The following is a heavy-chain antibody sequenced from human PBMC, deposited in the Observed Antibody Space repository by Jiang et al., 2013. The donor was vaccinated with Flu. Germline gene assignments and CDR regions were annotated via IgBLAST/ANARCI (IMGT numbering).Heavy chain of an antibody. D-gene: IGHD2-2*01. J-gene: IGHJ6*02. CDR1: GYTFTGYY. CDR2: INPNSGGT. CDR3: ARFGYQLLVGYYYYGMDV. Sequence: SGAEVKKPGASVKVSCKASGYTFTGYYMHWVRQAPGQGLEWMGWINPNSGGTNYAQKFQGRVTMTRDTSISTAYMELSRLRSDDTAVYYCARFGYQLLVGYYYYGMDVWGQGTTVTVSS. V-gene: IGHV1-2*02.